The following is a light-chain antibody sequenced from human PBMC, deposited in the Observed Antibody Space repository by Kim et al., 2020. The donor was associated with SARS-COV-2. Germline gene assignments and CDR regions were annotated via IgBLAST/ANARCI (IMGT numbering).Light chain of an antibody. Sequence: SASVGDRVTNTCRASQSITSWLAWYQQRPGKAPKLLIYKASTLESGVPSRFSGSGSGTEFTLTITGLQPDDFATYYCQQYDTYWTFGQGTKVDIK. CDR2: KAS. CDR3: QQYDTYWT. V-gene: IGKV1-5*03. J-gene: IGKJ1*01. CDR1: QSITSW.